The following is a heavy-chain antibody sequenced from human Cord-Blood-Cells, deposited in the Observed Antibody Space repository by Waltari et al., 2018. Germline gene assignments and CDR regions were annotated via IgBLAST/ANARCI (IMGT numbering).Heavy chain of an antibody. CDR3: ARVLTLSAAYYCDY. V-gene: IGHV3-48*02. J-gene: IGHJ4*02. CDR2: ISSSSNTK. D-gene: IGHD3-9*01. Sequence: EVQLVESGGGLVQPGGSLRLSCAASGFTFSSYSMNWVRQIPGKVLGWVSYISSSSNTKCYADSVKDRFAISLENAKNSLYLQTNSLIDEDTAVYYCARVLTLSAAYYCDYWGQGTLVTVSS. CDR1: GFTFSSYS.